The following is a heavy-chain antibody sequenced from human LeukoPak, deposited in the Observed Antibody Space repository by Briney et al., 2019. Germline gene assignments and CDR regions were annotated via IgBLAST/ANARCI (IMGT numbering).Heavy chain of an antibody. Sequence: GGSLRLSCAASGFTFNIHWMHWVRQAPGKGLVWVAGISGDGTDPKYAESVKGRFTISRDNGENTLYLQMNGLRNEDTALYYCARELGDMDVWGKGTTVTVSS. CDR1: GFTFNIHW. J-gene: IGHJ6*03. V-gene: IGHV3-74*01. CDR2: ISGDGTDP. CDR3: ARELGDMDV. D-gene: IGHD3-3*01.